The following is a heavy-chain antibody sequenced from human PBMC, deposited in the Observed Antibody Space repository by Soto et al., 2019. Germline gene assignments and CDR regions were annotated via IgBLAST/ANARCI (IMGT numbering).Heavy chain of an antibody. CDR3: AREGSMIRNYDYYYYGMDV. CDR2: IYYSGST. D-gene: IGHD3-16*01. V-gene: IGHV4-59*01. CDR1: GGSISSYY. J-gene: IGHJ6*02. Sequence: SETLSLTCTVSGGSISSYYWSWIRQPPGKGLEWIGYIYYSGSTNYNPSLKSRVTMTTDTSTSTAHMELRSLRSDDTAVYYCAREGSMIRNYDYYYYGMDVWGQGTTVTVS.